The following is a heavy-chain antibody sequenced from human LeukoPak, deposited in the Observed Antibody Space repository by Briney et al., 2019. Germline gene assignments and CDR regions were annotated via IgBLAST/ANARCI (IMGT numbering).Heavy chain of an antibody. CDR2: IKSKTDGGTT. Sequence: GGSLRLSCAASGFTFSNAWMSWVRQAPGKGLEWVGRIKSKTDGGTTDYAAPVKGRFTISRDDSKNTLYLQMNSLKTEDTAVYYCGRVDLRTFHHNYYMDVWGKGTTVTVSS. CDR1: GFTFSNAW. V-gene: IGHV3-15*01. J-gene: IGHJ6*03. D-gene: IGHD1-14*01. CDR3: GRVDLRTFHHNYYMDV.